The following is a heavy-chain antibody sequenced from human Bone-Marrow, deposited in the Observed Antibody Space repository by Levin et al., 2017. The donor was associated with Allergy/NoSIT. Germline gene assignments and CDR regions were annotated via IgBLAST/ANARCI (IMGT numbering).Heavy chain of an antibody. CDR2: INHSGST. J-gene: IGHJ4*02. CDR1: GGSFSGYY. CDR3: ARVLNGGHSSSLPIDY. D-gene: IGHD6-13*01. V-gene: IGHV4-34*01. Sequence: SQTLSLTCAVYGGSFSGYYWSWIRQPPGKGLEWIGEINHSGSTNYNPSLKSRVTISVDTSKNQFSLKLSSVTAADTAVYYCARVLNGGHSSSLPIDYWGQGTLVTVSS.